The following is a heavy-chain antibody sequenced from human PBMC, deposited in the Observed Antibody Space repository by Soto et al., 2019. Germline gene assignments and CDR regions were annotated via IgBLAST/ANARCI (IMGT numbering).Heavy chain of an antibody. CDR2: INPSGGST. D-gene: IGHD2-2*01. J-gene: IGHJ4*02. V-gene: IGHV1-46*01. CDR1: GYTFTSYY. Sequence: ASVNGSCKASGYTFTSYYMHWVRQAPGQGLEWMGIINPSGGSTSYAQKFQGRVTMTRDTSTSTVYMELSSLRSEDTAVYYCARASYCSSTSCPWLAFDYWGQGTLVTVSS. CDR3: ARASYCSSTSCPWLAFDY.